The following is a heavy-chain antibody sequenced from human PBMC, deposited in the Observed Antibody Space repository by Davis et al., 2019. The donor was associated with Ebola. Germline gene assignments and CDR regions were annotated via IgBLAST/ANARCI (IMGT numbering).Heavy chain of an antibody. CDR1: GYTFNRYG. CDR3: ARARPIRGYQNWFDP. V-gene: IGHV7-4-1*02. J-gene: IGHJ5*02. D-gene: IGHD5-12*01. CDR2: INTKTGNP. Sequence: ASVKVSCKASGYTFNRYGMNWVRQAPGQGPEWMGWINTKTGNPTYAQGFTGRFVFSLDTSVSTAYLQISSLKAEDTAVYYCARARPIRGYQNWFDPWGQGTLVTVSS.